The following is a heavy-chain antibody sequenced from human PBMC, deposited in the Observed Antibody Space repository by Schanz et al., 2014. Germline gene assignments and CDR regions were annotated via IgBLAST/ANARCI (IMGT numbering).Heavy chain of an antibody. J-gene: IGHJ4*02. Sequence: EVQLVESGGGLVKPGGSLRLSCAASGFTFSSYAMSWVRQAPGKGLEWVSAINTGVNTYYADSVRGRFTMSRDNSKNTLYLQMNSLRAEDTAVYFCAKIERNEDWGQGTLVTVSS. CDR2: INTGVNT. CDR1: GFTFSSYA. CDR3: AKIERNED. D-gene: IGHD1-1*01. V-gene: IGHV3-23*04.